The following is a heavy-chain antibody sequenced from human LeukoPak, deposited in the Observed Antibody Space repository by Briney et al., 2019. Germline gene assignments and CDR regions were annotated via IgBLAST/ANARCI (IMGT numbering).Heavy chain of an antibody. V-gene: IGHV3-30-3*01. Sequence: GGSLRLSCAASGFTFNSYAMHWVRQAPGKGREWVAIISYDGSTKYYADSVKGRFTISRDNSKNTLDLEMNSRRAEDTAVYYCARGARLGGPSDYWGEGTLVTVSS. CDR1: GFTFNSYA. D-gene: IGHD3-16*01. J-gene: IGHJ4*02. CDR2: ISYDGSTK. CDR3: ARGARLGGPSDY.